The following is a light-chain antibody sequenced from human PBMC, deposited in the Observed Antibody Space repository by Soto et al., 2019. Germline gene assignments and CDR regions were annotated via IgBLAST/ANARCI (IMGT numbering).Light chain of an antibody. CDR1: QGINNF. CDR3: QQLNSYPFT. J-gene: IGKJ3*01. V-gene: IGKV1-9*01. CDR2: AAS. Sequence: DIQLTQSPSFLSASVGDRVTITCRASQGINNFLAWYQQKPGKAPKLLIYAASTLQSGVPSRFSGSGSGTEFTLTINSRQPEDFATYYSQQLNSYPFTFGRGTKVDIK.